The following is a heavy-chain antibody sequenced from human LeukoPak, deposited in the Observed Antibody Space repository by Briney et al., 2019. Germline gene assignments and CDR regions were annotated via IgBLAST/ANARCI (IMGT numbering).Heavy chain of an antibody. CDR1: GYTFSTYT. J-gene: IGHJ4*02. Sequence: GKSLRLSCAASGYTFSTYTMHWVRQAPGKGLEWVALISYEGSKKNYADSVEGRFTISRDNSQNTLYLEMNSLSSEDTAVYYCARAPYTSGWYFAFDYWGQGTLVTVSS. V-gene: IGHV3-30-3*01. CDR3: ARAPYTSGWYFAFDY. D-gene: IGHD6-19*01. CDR2: ISYEGSKK.